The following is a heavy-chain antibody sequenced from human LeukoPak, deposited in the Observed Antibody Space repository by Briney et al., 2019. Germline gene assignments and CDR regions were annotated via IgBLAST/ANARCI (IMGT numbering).Heavy chain of an antibody. Sequence: PSETLSLTCTVSGGSISSYYWSWIRQPPGKGLEWIGYIYYSGSTNYNPSLKSRVTISVDTSKNQFSLKLSSVTAADTAVYYCATQGGYSGYDPWGQGTLVTVSS. V-gene: IGHV4-59*08. D-gene: IGHD5-12*01. CDR3: ATQGGYSGYDP. CDR2: IYYSGST. CDR1: GGSISSYY. J-gene: IGHJ5*02.